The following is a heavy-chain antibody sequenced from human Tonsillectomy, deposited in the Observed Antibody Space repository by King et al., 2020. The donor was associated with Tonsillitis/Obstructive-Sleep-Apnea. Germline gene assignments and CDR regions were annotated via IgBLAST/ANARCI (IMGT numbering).Heavy chain of an antibody. Sequence: QLQESGPGLVKPSGTLSLTCAVSGGSISSSNWWSWVRPPPGKGLEWIGEIYLGGSPNYNPSLKSRVTISVDKSKNQFSLKLSSVTAADTAVYYCARGDYSSNWLLDYWGQGTLVTVSS. CDR2: IYLGGSP. CDR3: ARGDYSSNWLLDY. J-gene: IGHJ4*02. D-gene: IGHD6-13*01. CDR1: GGSISSSNW. V-gene: IGHV4-4*02.